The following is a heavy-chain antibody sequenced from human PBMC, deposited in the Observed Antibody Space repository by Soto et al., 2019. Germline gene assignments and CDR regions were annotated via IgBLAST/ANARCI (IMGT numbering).Heavy chain of an antibody. CDR3: ARDAPLWFGELSH. Sequence: QVQLQESGPGLVKPSQTLSLTCTVIGGSIGSPNYYWSWIRQHPGKGREWIGNIYYNGSTNYTPSLKRRAVISLDTSKNQCSLKLNSVTAADTAVYYCARDAPLWFGELSHWGQGTLVTVSS. D-gene: IGHD3-10*01. V-gene: IGHV4-31*03. CDR1: GGSIGSPNYY. J-gene: IGHJ4*02. CDR2: IYYNGST.